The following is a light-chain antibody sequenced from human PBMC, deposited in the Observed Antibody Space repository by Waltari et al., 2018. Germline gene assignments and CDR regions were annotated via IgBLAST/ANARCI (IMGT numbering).Light chain of an antibody. J-gene: IGLJ2*01. Sequence: QSALTQPASASGSPGQSITISCTGASSDVGSYNLVSSYQQHPGKAPKLMIYKNTKRPPGVSNRFSASKSGNTASLTISRLQLEDEADYYCCSYASGGTSVVFGGGTKLTVL. CDR3: CSYASGGTSVV. CDR2: KNT. CDR1: SSDVGSYNL. V-gene: IGLV2-23*01.